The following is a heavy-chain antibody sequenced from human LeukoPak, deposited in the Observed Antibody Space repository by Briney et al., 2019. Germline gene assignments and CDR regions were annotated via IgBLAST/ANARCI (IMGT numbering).Heavy chain of an antibody. J-gene: IGHJ5*02. V-gene: IGHV1-46*01. CDR2: INPSGGST. CDR1: GYTFTSNY. CDR3: ARSLRMDNWFDP. D-gene: IGHD2-2*03. Sequence: ASVKVSFKASGYTFTSNYMHWGRQAPGQGLGWMGIINPSGGSTSYAQKFQGRVTMTRDTSTSTVYMELSSLRSEDTAVYYCARSLRMDNWFDPWGQGTLVTVSS.